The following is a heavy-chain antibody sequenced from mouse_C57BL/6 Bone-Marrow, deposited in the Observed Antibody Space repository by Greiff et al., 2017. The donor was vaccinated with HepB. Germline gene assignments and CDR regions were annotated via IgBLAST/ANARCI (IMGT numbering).Heavy chain of an antibody. D-gene: IGHD1-1*01. V-gene: IGHV5-17*01. CDR2: ISSGSSTI. J-gene: IGHJ4*01. Sequence: EVKLMDSGGGLVKPGGSLKLSCAASGFTFSDYGMHWVRQAPEKGLEWVAYISSGSSTIYYADTVKGRFTISRDNAKNTPFLQMTSLRSEDTAMYYCARRLLLFYAMDYWGQGTSVTVSS. CDR1: GFTFSDYG. CDR3: ARRLLLFYAMDY.